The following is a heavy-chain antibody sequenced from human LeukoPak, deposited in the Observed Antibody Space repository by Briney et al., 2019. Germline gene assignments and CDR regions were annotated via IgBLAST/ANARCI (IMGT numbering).Heavy chain of an antibody. CDR2: ISYSGST. V-gene: IGHV4-59*12. J-gene: IGHJ4*02. CDR1: GGSITVYY. CDR3: ARGGSRSYTSSTLDY. Sequence: SETLSLTCSVSGGSITVYYWNWLRQSPGKGLEWIGSISYSGSTNYNPSLKSRVTISIDTSKNRFSLKVSSVIAADTAMYYCARGGSRSYTSSTLDYWGQGTLVTVYS. D-gene: IGHD6-6*01.